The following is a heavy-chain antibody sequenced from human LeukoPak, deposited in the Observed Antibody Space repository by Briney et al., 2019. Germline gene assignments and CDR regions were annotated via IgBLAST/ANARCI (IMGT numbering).Heavy chain of an antibody. V-gene: IGHV4-38-2*02. CDR2: IYHSGST. CDR1: GYSISSGYY. Sequence: SETLSLTCTVSGYSISSGYYWGWIRQPPGKGLEWIGSIYHSGSTYYNPSLKSRVTISVDTSKNQFSLKLSSLTAADTAVYYCARYSSGWFDYWGQGTLVTVSS. CDR3: ARYSSGWFDY. D-gene: IGHD6-19*01. J-gene: IGHJ4*02.